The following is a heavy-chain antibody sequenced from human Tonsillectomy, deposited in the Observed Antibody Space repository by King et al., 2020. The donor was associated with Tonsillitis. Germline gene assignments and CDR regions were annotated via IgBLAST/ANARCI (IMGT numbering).Heavy chain of an antibody. V-gene: IGHV3-21*06. Sequence: VQLVESGGGLVKPGGSLRLSCAASGFTFSNYYINWVRQAPGKGLEWVSSISSRSSYIYYADSVKGRFTISRDNAKNSLYLQMDSLRAEDTAIYYCARESGSSSDFRARSAFELGAQGTRVTVFS. D-gene: IGHD6-19*01. J-gene: IGHJ3*01. CDR1: GFTFSNYY. CDR3: ARESGSSSDFRARSAFEL. CDR2: ISSRSSYI.